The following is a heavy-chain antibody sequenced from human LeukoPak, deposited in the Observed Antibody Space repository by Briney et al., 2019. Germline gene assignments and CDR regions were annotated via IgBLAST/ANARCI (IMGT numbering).Heavy chain of an antibody. CDR1: GGSISNYY. Sequence: PSETLSLTCTVSGGSISNYYWSWIRQSPGNGLECVGYISYSGSTNYNPSLKSRVTISVDTSKNQFSLKLSSVTAADTAVYYCARDLGYPLVRGVISSYYYGMDVWGQGTTVTVSS. D-gene: IGHD3-10*01. CDR3: ARDLGYPLVRGVISSYYYGMDV. CDR2: ISYSGST. J-gene: IGHJ6*02. V-gene: IGHV4-59*01.